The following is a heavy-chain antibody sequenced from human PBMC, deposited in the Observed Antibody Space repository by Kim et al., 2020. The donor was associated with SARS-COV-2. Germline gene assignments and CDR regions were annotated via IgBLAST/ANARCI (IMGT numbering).Heavy chain of an antibody. D-gene: IGHD1-26*01. J-gene: IGHJ5*02. CDR1: GYTFTSYY. CDR3: AREWDDLNLGSTRPDRYNWFDP. Sequence: ASVKVSCKASGYTFTSYYMHWVRQAPGQGLEWMGIINPSGGSTSYAQKFQGRVTMTRDTSTSTVYMELSSLRSEDTAVYYCAREWDDLNLGSTRPDRYNWFDPWGQGTLVTVSS. CDR2: INPSGGST. V-gene: IGHV1-46*01.